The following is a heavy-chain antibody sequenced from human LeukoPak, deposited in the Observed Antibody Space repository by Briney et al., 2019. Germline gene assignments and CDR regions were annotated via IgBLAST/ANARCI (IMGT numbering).Heavy chain of an antibody. J-gene: IGHJ4*02. CDR2: ISGSGGST. D-gene: IGHD2-15*01. CDR3: AKAPRFVVVVAATFDY. CDR1: GFTFSSYA. Sequence: GGSLRLSCAASGFTFSSYAMSWVRQAPGKGLEWVSAISGSGGSTYYADSVKGRFTISRDNSKNTLYLQMNSLRAEDTAVYYCAKAPRFVVVVAATFDYWGQGTLVTVSS. V-gene: IGHV3-23*01.